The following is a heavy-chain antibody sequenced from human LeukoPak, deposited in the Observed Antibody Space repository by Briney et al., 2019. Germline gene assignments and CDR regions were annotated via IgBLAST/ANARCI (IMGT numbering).Heavy chain of an antibody. CDR1: GYTFTSYY. Sequence: ASVKVSCKASGYTFTSYYMHWVRQAPGQGLEWMGWINPNSGGTNYAQKFQGRVTMTRDTSISTAYMELSRLRSDDTAVYYCARGRYYYYGMDVWGQGTTVTVSS. CDR3: ARGRYYYYGMDV. V-gene: IGHV1-2*02. CDR2: INPNSGGT. J-gene: IGHJ6*02.